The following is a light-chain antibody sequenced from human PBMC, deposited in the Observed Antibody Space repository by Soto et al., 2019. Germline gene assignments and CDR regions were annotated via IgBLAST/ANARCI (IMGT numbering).Light chain of an antibody. CDR3: QQYDNLPHT. Sequence: DIQMTQSPSSLSASVGDRVTITCQASQDISNYLNWYQQKPGKAPKLLIYYASNLETGVPSRFSGSGSGTAFSFTISSLQPEDIATYYCQQYDNLPHTFGQGTKLEIK. V-gene: IGKV1-33*01. CDR2: YAS. CDR1: QDISNY. J-gene: IGKJ2*01.